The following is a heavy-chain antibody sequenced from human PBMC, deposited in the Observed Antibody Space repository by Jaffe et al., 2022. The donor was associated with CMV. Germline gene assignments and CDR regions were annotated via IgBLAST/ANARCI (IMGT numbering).Heavy chain of an antibody. CDR3: ARGQSLGVVVPAANHFDY. Sequence: QVQLQQWGAGLLKPSETLSLTCAVYGGSFSGYYWSWIRQPPGKGLEWIGEINHSGSTNYNPSLKSRVTISVDTSKNQFSLKLSSVTAADTAVYYCARGQSLGVVVPAANHFDYWGQGTLVTVSS. D-gene: IGHD2-2*01. V-gene: IGHV4-34*01. J-gene: IGHJ4*02. CDR1: GGSFSGYY. CDR2: INHSGST.